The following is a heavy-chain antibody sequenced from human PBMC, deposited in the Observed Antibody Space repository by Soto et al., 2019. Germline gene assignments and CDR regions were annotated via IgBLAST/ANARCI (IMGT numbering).Heavy chain of an antibody. CDR3: ASVPIDPGYSGYDYFDY. V-gene: IGHV4-38-2*02. D-gene: IGHD5-12*01. Sequence: SETLSLTCTVSGYSISSGYYWGWIRQPPGKGLEWIGSIYHSGSTYYNPSLKSRVTISVDTSKNQFSLKLSSVTAADTAVYYCASVPIDPGYSGYDYFDYWGQGTLVTVSS. CDR1: GYSISSGYY. CDR2: IYHSGST. J-gene: IGHJ4*02.